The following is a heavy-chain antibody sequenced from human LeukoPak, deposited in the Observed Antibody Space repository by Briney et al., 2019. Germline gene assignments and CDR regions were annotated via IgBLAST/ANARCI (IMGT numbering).Heavy chain of an antibody. CDR1: GGSFSGYY. J-gene: IGHJ4*02. CDR3: ARDLRVFSRGSRRDSSSADKDY. Sequence: PSETLSLTCAVYGGSFSGYYWSWVRQAPGKGLEWVANIKQDGSEKYYVDSVKGRFTISRDNAKNSLYLQMNSLRAEDTAVYYCARDLRVFSRGSRRDSSSADKDYWGQGTLVTVSS. D-gene: IGHD6-13*01. V-gene: IGHV3-7*01. CDR2: IKQDGSEK.